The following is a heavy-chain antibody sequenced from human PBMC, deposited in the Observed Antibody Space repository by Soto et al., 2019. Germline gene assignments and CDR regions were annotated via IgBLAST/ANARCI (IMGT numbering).Heavy chain of an antibody. CDR3: ARGCVVGGVSCVFVFGV. V-gene: IGHV1-69*01. Sequence: QVQLVQSGAEVKKPGSSVKVSCKASGGTFSSYAISWVRQAPGQGLEWMGGIIPIFGTANYAQTFQGRVTITADESTSTAYMELSSLRSEDTAVYYCARGCVVGGVSCVFVFGVWGQGTTVTVSS. J-gene: IGHJ6*02. D-gene: IGHD2-15*01. CDR2: IIPIFGTA. CDR1: GGTFSSYA.